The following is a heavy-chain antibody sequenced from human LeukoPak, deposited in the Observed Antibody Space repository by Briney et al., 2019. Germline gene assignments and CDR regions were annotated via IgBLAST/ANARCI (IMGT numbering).Heavy chain of an antibody. CDR3: MVGATTEPY. J-gene: IGHJ4*02. V-gene: IGHV1-69*13. Sequence: ASVKVSCKASGYTFTSYYMHWVRQAPGQGLEWMGGIIPIFGTANYAQKFQGRVTITADESTSTAYMELSSLRSEDTAVYYCMVGATTEPYWGQGTLVTVSS. CDR1: GYTFTSYY. D-gene: IGHD1-26*01. CDR2: IIPIFGTA.